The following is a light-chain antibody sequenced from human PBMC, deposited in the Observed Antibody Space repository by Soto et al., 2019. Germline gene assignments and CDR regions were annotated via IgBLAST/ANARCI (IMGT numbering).Light chain of an antibody. CDR3: CSYAGSYSLYA. CDR2: DVS. J-gene: IGLJ1*01. Sequence: QSALTQPRSVSGSPGQSVTISCTGTSSDVGGYNYVSWYQQHPGKAPKLIIYDVSERPSGVPDRFSGSKSGNTASLTISGLQAEDEADYYCCSYAGSYSLYAFGTGTKVTVL. CDR1: SSDVGGYNY. V-gene: IGLV2-11*01.